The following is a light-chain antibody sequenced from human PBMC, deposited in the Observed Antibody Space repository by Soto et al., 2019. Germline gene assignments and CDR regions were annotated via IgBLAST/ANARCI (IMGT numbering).Light chain of an antibody. CDR1: QSVTRN. CDR3: QQYGSSPRWT. V-gene: IGKV3-20*01. CDR2: AAS. J-gene: IGKJ1*01. Sequence: IVMTQSPATLSVSPGERATLACRASQSVTRNLAWYQQKPGQAPRLVIYAASSRATALPDRFSGSGSGTDFTLTISRLEPEDFAVDYCQQYGSSPRWTFGQGTKVDIK.